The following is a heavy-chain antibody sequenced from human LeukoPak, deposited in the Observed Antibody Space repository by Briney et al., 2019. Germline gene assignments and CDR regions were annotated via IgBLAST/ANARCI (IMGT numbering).Heavy chain of an antibody. Sequence: PSETLSLTCTVPGGSISSYYWSWIRQPPGKGLEWIGYIYYSGSTNYNPSLNSRVTITVDTSRDQFSLRLNSATAADTAVYYCARGGWSLDSWGQGKLVTVSS. CDR3: ARGGWSLDS. J-gene: IGHJ4*02. D-gene: IGHD3-22*01. CDR1: GGSISSYY. CDR2: IYYSGST. V-gene: IGHV4-59*01.